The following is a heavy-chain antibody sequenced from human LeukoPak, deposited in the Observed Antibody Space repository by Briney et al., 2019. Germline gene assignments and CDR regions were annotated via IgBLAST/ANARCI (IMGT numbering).Heavy chain of an antibody. CDR2: IYYSGNT. J-gene: IGHJ5*02. V-gene: IGHV4-59*08. Sequence: PSETLSLTCTVSGGSISSYYWSWIRQPPGKGLEWIGYIYYSGNTNYNPSLKSRVTISVDTSKNQFSLKLSSVTAADTAVYYCAGRADWFDPWGQGTLVTVSS. CDR1: GGSISSYY. CDR3: AGRADWFDP.